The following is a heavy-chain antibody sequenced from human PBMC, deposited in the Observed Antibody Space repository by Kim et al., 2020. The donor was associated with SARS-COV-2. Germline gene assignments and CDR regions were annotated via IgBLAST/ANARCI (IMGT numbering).Heavy chain of an antibody. CDR1: GYTLTELS. Sequence: ASVKVSCKVSGYTLTELSMHWVRQAPGKGLEWMGGFDPEDGETIYAQKFQGRVTMTEDTSTDTAYMELSSLRSEDTAVYYCATVGAAAGGMDVWGQGTTVTVSS. CDR3: ATVGAAAGGMDV. D-gene: IGHD6-13*01. J-gene: IGHJ6*02. V-gene: IGHV1-24*01. CDR2: FDPEDGET.